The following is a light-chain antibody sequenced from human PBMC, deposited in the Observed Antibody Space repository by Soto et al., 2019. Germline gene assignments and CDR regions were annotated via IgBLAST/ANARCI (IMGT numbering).Light chain of an antibody. Sequence: EIVMTQSPTTLSVSPGERATLSCRASQSVSSYLAWYQQKPGQVPRVLIYGASTRATGIPARFSGSGSGTHFTLTISSLQSEDFAVYYCQQYNNGPLTFGQGTRLEIK. CDR1: QSVSSY. CDR2: GAS. CDR3: QQYNNGPLT. V-gene: IGKV3-15*01. J-gene: IGKJ5*01.